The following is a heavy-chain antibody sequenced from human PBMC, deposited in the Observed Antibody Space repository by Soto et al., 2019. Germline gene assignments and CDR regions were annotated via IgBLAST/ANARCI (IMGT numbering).Heavy chain of an antibody. V-gene: IGHV4-59*08. CDR2: IYYSGST. CDR1: GGSISSYY. CDR3: ARHLVVHGFDY. Sequence: PSETLSLTCTVSGGSISSYYWSWIRQPPGKGLEWIGYIYYSGSTNYNPSLKSRVTISVDTSKNQFSLKLSSVTAADTAVYYCARHLVVHGFDYWGQGTLVTVSS. J-gene: IGHJ4*02. D-gene: IGHD2-8*02.